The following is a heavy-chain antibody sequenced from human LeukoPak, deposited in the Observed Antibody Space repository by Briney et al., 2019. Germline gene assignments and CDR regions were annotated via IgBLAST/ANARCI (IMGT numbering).Heavy chain of an antibody. V-gene: IGHV4-59*01. J-gene: IGHJ5*02. Sequence: SETLSLTCTVSGGSISSYYWSWIRQPPGKGLEWIGYIYYSGSTNYNPSLKSRVTISVDTSKNQFSPKLSSVTAADTAVYYCARDLRYYDFWSGYYPWGQGTLVTVSS. CDR2: IYYSGST. CDR3: ARDLRYYDFWSGYYP. D-gene: IGHD3-3*01. CDR1: GGSISSYY.